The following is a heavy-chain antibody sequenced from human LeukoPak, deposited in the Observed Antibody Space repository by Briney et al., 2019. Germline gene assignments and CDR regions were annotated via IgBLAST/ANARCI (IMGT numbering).Heavy chain of an antibody. V-gene: IGHV4-59*01. Sequence: PSETLSLTCTVSGDSISGYSWSWIRQSPGKGLEWIGYIYYSGSTNYNPSLKSRVTMSVDTSKNHLSLKLSSVTTADTAVYYCAKANQRQWLDHPKYYFDYWGQGTLVTVSS. CDR1: GDSISGYS. J-gene: IGHJ4*02. D-gene: IGHD6-19*01. CDR3: AKANQRQWLDHPKYYFDY. CDR2: IYYSGST.